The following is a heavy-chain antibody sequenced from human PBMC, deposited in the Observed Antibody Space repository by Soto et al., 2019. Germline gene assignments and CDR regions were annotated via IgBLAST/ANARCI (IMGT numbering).Heavy chain of an antibody. J-gene: IGHJ6*02. V-gene: IGHV3-21*06. CDR3: SGCSGGACHKNYGMDV. Sequence: EVHLVESGGGLVKPGGSLRLSCAVSGFTFSSCTMNWVRQAPGKGLEWVSSISPSSGHIYYADSVKGRFTIPRDNAKNSLFLQMTSLRGEDPAVYYCSGCSGGACHKNYGMDVWGQGTTVTVSS. CDR2: ISPSSGHI. CDR1: GFTFSSCT. D-gene: IGHD2-15*01.